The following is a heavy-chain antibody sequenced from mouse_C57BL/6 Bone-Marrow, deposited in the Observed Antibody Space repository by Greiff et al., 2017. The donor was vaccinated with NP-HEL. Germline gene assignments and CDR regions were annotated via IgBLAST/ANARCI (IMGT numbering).Heavy chain of an antibody. D-gene: IGHD2-2*01. V-gene: IGHV1-81*01. CDR3: ARGVYGYGWYFDV. CDR1: GYTFTSYG. CDR2: IYPRSGNT. Sequence: VHLVESGAELARPGASVKLSCKASGYTFTSYGISWVKQRTGQGLEWIGEIYPRSGNTYYNEKFKGKATLTADKSSSTAYMELRSLTSEDSAVYFCARGVYGYGWYFDVWGTGTTVTVSS. J-gene: IGHJ1*03.